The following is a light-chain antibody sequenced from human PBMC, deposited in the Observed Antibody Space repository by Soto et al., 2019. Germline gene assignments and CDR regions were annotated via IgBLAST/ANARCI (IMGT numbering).Light chain of an antibody. CDR2: DAS. CDR1: QSVSSY. V-gene: IGKV3-11*01. J-gene: IGKJ4*02. Sequence: EMVLTESPATVTVCPRERATLSCRASQSVSSYLAWYQQKPGQAPRLLIYDASNSATGIPARFSGSGAGTDFTLTISSLEHEDFAVYYCQQRSNWPRLAFGGGTKVDIK. CDR3: QQRSNWPRLA.